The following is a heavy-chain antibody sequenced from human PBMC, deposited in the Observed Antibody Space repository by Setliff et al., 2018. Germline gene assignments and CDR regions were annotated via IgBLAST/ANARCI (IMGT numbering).Heavy chain of an antibody. Sequence: SETLSLTCTVSGGSINNYYWSWIRQPARKGLEWIGRVYSNVGTNFNPSLKSRVTMSVDASKNQISLKLMSVTAADTAVYYCASRNSDGGPEYFQHWGQGALVTVSS. CDR2: VYSNVGT. CDR1: GGSINNYY. D-gene: IGHD1-26*01. V-gene: IGHV4-4*07. J-gene: IGHJ1*01. CDR3: ASRNSDGGPEYFQH.